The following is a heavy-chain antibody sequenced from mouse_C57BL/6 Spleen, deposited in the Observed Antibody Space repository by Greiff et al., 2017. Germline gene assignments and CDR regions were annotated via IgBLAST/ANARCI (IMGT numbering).Heavy chain of an antibody. Sequence: VQLQQSGPGLVKPGASVKISCTASGFSFSGYYMSWVQQSPEKSLEWIGEINPSTGGTPYPNKFKAQATVTVDKSPSIAYMQLKSLTSEDSAVYYWARGPGTDDWGQGTTLTVSA. V-gene: IGHV1-42*01. J-gene: IGHJ2*01. CDR1: GFSFSGYY. D-gene: IGHD4-1*01. CDR2: INPSTGGT. CDR3: ARGPGTDD.